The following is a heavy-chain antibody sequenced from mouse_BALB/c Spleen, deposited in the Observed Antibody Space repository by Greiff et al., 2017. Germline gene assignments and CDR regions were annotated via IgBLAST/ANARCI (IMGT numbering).Heavy chain of an antibody. CDR2: IDPETGGT. CDR1: GYTFTDYE. Sequence: QVQLKQSGAELVRPGASVTLSCKASGYTFTDYEMHWVKQTPVHGLEWIGAIDPETGGTAYNQKFKGKATLTADKSSSTAYMELRSLTSEDSAVYYCTRELGTVAYWGQGTLVTVSA. CDR3: TRELGTVAY. J-gene: IGHJ3*01. V-gene: IGHV1-15*01. D-gene: IGHD3-3*01.